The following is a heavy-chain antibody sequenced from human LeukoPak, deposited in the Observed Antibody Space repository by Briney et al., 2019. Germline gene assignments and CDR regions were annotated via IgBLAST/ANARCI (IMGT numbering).Heavy chain of an antibody. Sequence: GGSLRLSCAASGFTFTNYWMHWVRQAPGKGLEWVSAINGGGGYTYYADSVKGRFTVSRDNSKNTLYLQMNSLRAEDTAVYYCAKDRSGSGSYYPDYWGQGTLVTVSS. CDR2: INGGGGYT. CDR1: GFTFTNYW. D-gene: IGHD3-10*01. J-gene: IGHJ4*02. CDR3: AKDRSGSGSYYPDY. V-gene: IGHV3-23*01.